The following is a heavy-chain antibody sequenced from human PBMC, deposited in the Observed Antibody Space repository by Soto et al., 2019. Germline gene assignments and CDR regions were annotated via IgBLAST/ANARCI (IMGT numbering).Heavy chain of an antibody. D-gene: IGHD6-13*01. CDR3: ARKDIAGNSVDF. J-gene: IGHJ4*02. Sequence: PGESLKICCKASGYSFTTYWIGWVRQMPGKGLEWMGIIYPGDSDTRYSPSFQGQVTISADKSISTAYLQWSSLKASDSAMFYCARKDIAGNSVDFWGQGTLVTVSS. V-gene: IGHV5-51*01. CDR1: GYSFTTYW. CDR2: IYPGDSDT.